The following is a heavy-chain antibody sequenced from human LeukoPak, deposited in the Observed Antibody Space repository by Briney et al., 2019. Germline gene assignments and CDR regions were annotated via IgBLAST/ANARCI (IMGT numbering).Heavy chain of an antibody. D-gene: IGHD2-21*01. CDR2: ISDSGNT. Sequence: PGGSLRLSCAASGFTLSSYAMSWVRQAPGKGLEWVSAISDSGNTYHADPVKGRFTISRDSSKNTLFLQMNRLRPEDAAVYYCAKAPVTTCRGAYCYPFDYWGQGTLVTVSS. V-gene: IGHV3-23*01. CDR1: GFTLSSYA. CDR3: AKAPVTTCRGAYCYPFDY. J-gene: IGHJ4*02.